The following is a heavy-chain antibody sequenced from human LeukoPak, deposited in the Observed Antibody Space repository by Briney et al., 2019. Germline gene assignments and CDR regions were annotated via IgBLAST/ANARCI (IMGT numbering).Heavy chain of an antibody. CDR1: GFTFSSYG. V-gene: IGHV3-30*18. CDR3: TKDRRVATGGGGMDV. CDR2: MSYDGSNK. D-gene: IGHD6-25*01. J-gene: IGHJ6*02. Sequence: GGSLRLSCAASGFTFSSYGMHWVRQAPGKGLEWVAVMSYDGSNKFYADSVKGRFTISRDNSKNTLHLQMNSLRAEDTAVYYCTKDRRVATGGGGMDVWGQGTTVTVSS.